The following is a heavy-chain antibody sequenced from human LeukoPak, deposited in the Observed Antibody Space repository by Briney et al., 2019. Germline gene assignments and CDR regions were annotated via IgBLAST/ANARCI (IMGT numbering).Heavy chain of an antibody. CDR1: GSRFISHW. V-gene: IGHV5-51*01. CDR3: ARRYSSSWFFDS. Sequence: GESLQISCKASGSRFISHWFAWVRQMPGKGLEWMGNIYPGDSESRYSPSFQGQVTISADKSISTAYLQWSSLKASDTAMYYCARRYSSSWFFDSWGQGTLVTVSS. J-gene: IGHJ4*02. CDR2: IYPGDSES. D-gene: IGHD6-13*01.